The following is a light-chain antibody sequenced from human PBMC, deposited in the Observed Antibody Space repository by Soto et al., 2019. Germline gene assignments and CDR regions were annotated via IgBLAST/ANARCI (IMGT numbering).Light chain of an antibody. CDR3: QQRSNLPLT. Sequence: EIVLTQSPATLFLSPGERATLSCRASQSVSSYLAWYQQKPGQAPRLLIYDASNRATGIPARFSGSGSGTDFTLTISSLEPEDFAVYYCQQRSNLPLTFGGGTKVDIK. J-gene: IGKJ4*01. CDR1: QSVSSY. V-gene: IGKV3-11*01. CDR2: DAS.